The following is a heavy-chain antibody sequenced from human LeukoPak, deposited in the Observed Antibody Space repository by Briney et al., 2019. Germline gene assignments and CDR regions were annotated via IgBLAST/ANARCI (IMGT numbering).Heavy chain of an antibody. V-gene: IGHV3-21*01. Sequence: PGGSLRLSCAASGFTFSSYSMNWVRQAPGKGLEWVSSISSSSSYIYYADSVKGRFTISRDNAKNSLYLQMNSLRAEDTAVYYCAREDPIILYYYDSSGYYLDYWGQGTLVTVSS. CDR1: GFTFSSYS. D-gene: IGHD3-22*01. CDR3: AREDPIILYYYDSSGYYLDY. CDR2: ISSSSSYI. J-gene: IGHJ4*02.